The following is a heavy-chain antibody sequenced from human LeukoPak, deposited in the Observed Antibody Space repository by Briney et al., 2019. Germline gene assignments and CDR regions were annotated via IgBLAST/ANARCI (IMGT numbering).Heavy chain of an antibody. D-gene: IGHD3-10*01. J-gene: IGHJ5*02. Sequence: SETLSLTCTVSGGSISSSSYYWGWLRQSPGKGLEWIGSIYYSGSTYYNPSLKSRVTISVDTSKNQFSLKLSSVTAADTAVYYCAREYYYGLHNWFDPWGQGTLVTVSS. CDR3: AREYYYGLHNWFDP. V-gene: IGHV4-39*07. CDR1: GGSISSSSYY. CDR2: IYYSGST.